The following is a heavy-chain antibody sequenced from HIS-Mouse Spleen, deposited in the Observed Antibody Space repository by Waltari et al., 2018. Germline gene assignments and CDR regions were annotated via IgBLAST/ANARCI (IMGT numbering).Heavy chain of an antibody. Sequence: LEWVLSISSSSSYIYYADSVKGRFTISRDNAKNSLYLQMNSLRAEDTAVYYCASLYYDILTGYYRDYWGQGTLVTVSS. CDR3: ASLYYDILTGYYRDY. V-gene: IGHV3-21*01. CDR2: ISSSSSYI. D-gene: IGHD3-9*01. J-gene: IGHJ4*02.